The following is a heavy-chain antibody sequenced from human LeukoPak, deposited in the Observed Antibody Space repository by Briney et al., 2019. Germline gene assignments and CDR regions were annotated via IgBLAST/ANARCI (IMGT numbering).Heavy chain of an antibody. CDR3: ARDPAQENQYGMDV. CDR2: ISYDGSNK. Sequence: GRSLRLSCAASGFTFSSYAMHWVRQAPGKGLEWVAVISYDGSNKYYADSVKGRFTISRDNSKNTLYLQMNSLRAEDTAVYYCARDPAQENQYGMDVWGQGTTVTVSS. D-gene: IGHD1-14*01. J-gene: IGHJ6*02. V-gene: IGHV3-30-3*01. CDR1: GFTFSSYA.